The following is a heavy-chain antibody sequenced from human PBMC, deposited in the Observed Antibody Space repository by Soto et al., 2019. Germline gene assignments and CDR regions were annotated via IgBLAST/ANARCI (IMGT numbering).Heavy chain of an antibody. J-gene: IGHJ6*02. CDR2: IYYSGST. V-gene: IGHV4-30-4*01. D-gene: IGHD3-10*01. Sequence: TSETLSLTCTVSGGSISSGDYYWSWIRQPPGKGLEWIGYIYYSGSTYYNPSLKSRVTISVDTSKNQFSLKLSSVTAADTAVYYCARDRSITMVRGGHGIDVRGQGTTVTAP. CDR3: ARDRSITMVRGGHGIDV. CDR1: GGSISSGDYY.